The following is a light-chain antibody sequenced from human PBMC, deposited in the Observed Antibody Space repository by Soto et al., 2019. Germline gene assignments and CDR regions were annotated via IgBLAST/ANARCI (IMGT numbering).Light chain of an antibody. V-gene: IGKV1-9*01. Sequence: QLTQSPSSLSASVGDRVTITCRASQDISTYLAWYQQKPGKAPTLLIYATYTLQSGVPSWFSGGGFGTDFTLTINSLQPEDFATYYCQHLSPYPLLTFGGGTKVEI. CDR1: QDISTY. J-gene: IGKJ4*01. CDR2: ATY. CDR3: QHLSPYPLLT.